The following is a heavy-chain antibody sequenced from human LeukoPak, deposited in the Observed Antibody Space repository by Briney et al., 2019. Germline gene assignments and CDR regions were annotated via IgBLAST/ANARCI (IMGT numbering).Heavy chain of an antibody. D-gene: IGHD2-15*01. CDR2: ISWNSGSI. CDR1: GFTFDDYA. V-gene: IGHV3-9*01. CDR3: AKAVKGYCSGGNCYSHDY. J-gene: IGHJ4*02. Sequence: PGRSLRLSCAASGFTFDDYAMHWVRQAPGKGLEWVSGISWNSGSIGYADSVKGRFTISRDNAKNSLYLQMNSLRAEDTALYYCAKAVKGYCSGGNCYSHDYWGQGTLVTVSS.